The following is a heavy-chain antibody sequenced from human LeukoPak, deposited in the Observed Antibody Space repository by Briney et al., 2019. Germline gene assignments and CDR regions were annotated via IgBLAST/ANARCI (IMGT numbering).Heavy chain of an antibody. D-gene: IGHD6-6*01. CDR3: ARGNNQQLGWFDP. CDR2: IIPIFGTA. Sequence: SVKVSCKASGGTFSSYAIIWVRQAPGQGLEWMGGIIPIFGTANYAQKFQGRVTITTDESTSTAYMELSSLRSEDTAVYYCARGNNQQLGWFDPWGQGTLVTVSS. CDR1: GGTFSSYA. V-gene: IGHV1-69*05. J-gene: IGHJ5*02.